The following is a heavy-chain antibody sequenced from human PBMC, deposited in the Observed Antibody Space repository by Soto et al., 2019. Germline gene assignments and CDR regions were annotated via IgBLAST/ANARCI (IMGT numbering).Heavy chain of an antibody. CDR2: ISGSGGST. Sequence: EVQLLESGGGLVQPGGSLRLSCAPSGFTFSNSAMSWVRQVPGKGLEWVSAISGSGGSTYYADSVKGRFTISRDNSKNTLYLQMNSLRAEDTAVYYCAKVGITGVASTFYLDYWGQGTLVTVSS. V-gene: IGHV3-23*01. CDR1: GFTFSNSA. CDR3: AKVGITGVASTFYLDY. J-gene: IGHJ4*02. D-gene: IGHD3-3*01.